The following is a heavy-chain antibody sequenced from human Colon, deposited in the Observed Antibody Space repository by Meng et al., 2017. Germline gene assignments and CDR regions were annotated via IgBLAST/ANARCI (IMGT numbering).Heavy chain of an antibody. J-gene: IGHJ6*02. CDR3: ARRLPYYGMDV. V-gene: IGHV3-48*03. Sequence: GGSLRLSCAASGFTFSSYEMNWVRQAPGEGLEWVSYIWSGSTTTHYADSVKGRFTVSRDNAENSLYLEMNSLRAEDTAVYYCARRLPYYGMDVWGQGTTVTVSS. CDR1: GFTFSSYE. CDR2: IWSGSTTT.